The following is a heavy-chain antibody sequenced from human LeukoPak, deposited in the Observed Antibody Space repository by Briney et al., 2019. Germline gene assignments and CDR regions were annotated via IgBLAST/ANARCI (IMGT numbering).Heavy chain of an antibody. V-gene: IGHV4-59*01. Sequence: SVTLSLTCTVSGGSISCYYWSWIRPPPGKGLVGIRYIYYSGSTNYNPSLKSRVTISVDTSKNQFSRKLSSVTAADTAVYYCARGGGIHCSGGSCYPLGYWGQGTLVTVSS. D-gene: IGHD2-15*01. CDR1: GGSISCYY. CDR3: ARGGGIHCSGGSCYPLGY. J-gene: IGHJ4*02. CDR2: IYYSGST.